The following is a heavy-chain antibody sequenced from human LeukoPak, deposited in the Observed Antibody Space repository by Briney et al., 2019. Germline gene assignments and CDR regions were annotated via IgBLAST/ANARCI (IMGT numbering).Heavy chain of an antibody. CDR1: GYSISSGYY. CDR3: ASFHSSSWYLDY. V-gene: IGHV4-38-2*02. J-gene: IGHJ4*02. D-gene: IGHD6-13*01. CDR2: IYHSGST. Sequence: SETLSLTCTVSGYSISSGYYWGWIRQPPGKGMEWIGSIYHSGSTYYNPSLQSRVTISVDTSKNQFSLKLSSVTAADTAVYYCASFHSSSWYLDYWGQGTLVTVSS.